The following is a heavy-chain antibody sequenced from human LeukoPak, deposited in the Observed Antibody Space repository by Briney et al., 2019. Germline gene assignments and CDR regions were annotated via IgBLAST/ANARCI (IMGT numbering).Heavy chain of an antibody. V-gene: IGHV3-30*04. CDR2: ISYVVMNK. CDR3: ARDLCGSGSLPAE. CDR1: LFTPSTYA. J-gene: IGHJ4*02. D-gene: IGHD3-10*01. Sequence: CLRLSRAPSLFTPSTYAMHWVRPAPRKGLEWGAVISYVVMNKHYANSVKGRFTISRDNSKNTLYLQMHSLRAEDTAVYCCARDLCGSGSLPAEWGQGTLVTVSS.